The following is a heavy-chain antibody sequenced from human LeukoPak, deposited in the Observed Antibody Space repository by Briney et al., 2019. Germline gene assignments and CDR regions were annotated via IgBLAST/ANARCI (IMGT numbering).Heavy chain of an antibody. CDR2: IKKDGSEK. CDR1: GFTFSSYW. D-gene: IGHD3-10*02. V-gene: IGHV3-7*01. J-gene: IGHJ6*04. Sequence: GGSLRLSCAASGFTFSSYWMSWVRQAPGKGLEWVANIKKDGSEKYYVDSVKGRFTISRDNAKNTLYLQMNSLRAEDTAVYYCAELGITMIGGVWGKGTTVTISS. CDR3: AELGITMIGGV.